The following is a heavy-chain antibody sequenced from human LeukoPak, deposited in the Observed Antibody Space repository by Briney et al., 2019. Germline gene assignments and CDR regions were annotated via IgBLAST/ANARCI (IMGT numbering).Heavy chain of an antibody. Sequence: GGSLRLSCAASGFTFSKYAMSWVRQAPGKGLEWVSSISGSSNSTYYADSVKGRFTISRDNSKNTLYLQMNSLRAEDTAVYYCAKGATYFYDSSGYNPYFHDYYYFDYWGQGTLVTVSS. V-gene: IGHV3-23*01. CDR2: ISGSSNST. J-gene: IGHJ4*02. CDR1: GFTFSKYA. CDR3: AKGATYFYDSSGYNPYFHDYYYFDY. D-gene: IGHD3-22*01.